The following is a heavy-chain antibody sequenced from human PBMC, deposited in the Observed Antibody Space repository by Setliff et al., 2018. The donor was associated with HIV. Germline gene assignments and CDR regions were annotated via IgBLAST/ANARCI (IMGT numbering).Heavy chain of an antibody. V-gene: IGHV1-2*06. J-gene: IGHJ4*02. Sequence: GASVKVSCKVSGYTFPDYYMQWVRQAPGKGLEWMGLIDPDRGDTVYAEKFQGRVTITRDTSASTAYMELSSLRSEDTAVYYCAIEPLPGDFGDFWGQGTLVTVSS. D-gene: IGHD7-27*01. CDR2: IDPDRGDT. CDR3: AIEPLPGDFGDF. CDR1: GYTFPDYY.